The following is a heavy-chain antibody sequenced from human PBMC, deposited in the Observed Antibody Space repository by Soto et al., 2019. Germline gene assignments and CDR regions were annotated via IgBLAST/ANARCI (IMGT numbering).Heavy chain of an antibody. J-gene: IGHJ4*02. CDR1: GFTFSSYA. CDR3: AKVRSLRDSSSSYFDY. CDR2: ISGSGGST. V-gene: IGHV3-23*01. Sequence: GGSLRLSCAASGFTFSSYAMSWVRQAPGKGLEWVSAISGSGGSTYYADSVKGRFTISRDNSNNTLYLQMNSLRAEDTAVYYCAKVRSLRDSSSSYFDYWGQGTLVTVSS. D-gene: IGHD6-6*01.